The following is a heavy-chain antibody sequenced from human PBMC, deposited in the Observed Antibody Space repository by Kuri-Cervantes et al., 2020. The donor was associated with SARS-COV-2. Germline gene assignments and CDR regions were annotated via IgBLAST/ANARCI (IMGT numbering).Heavy chain of an antibody. CDR3: ARSIIAVAGFGGRDY. D-gene: IGHD6-19*01. Sequence: GGSLRLSCAASGFTVSSNYMSWVRQAPGKGLEWVSVIYSGGSTYYADSVKGRFTISRDNSENTLYLQMNSLRAEDTAVYYCARSIIAVAGFGGRDYWGQGTLVTVSS. CDR1: GFTVSSNY. V-gene: IGHV3-53*01. J-gene: IGHJ4*02. CDR2: IYSGGST.